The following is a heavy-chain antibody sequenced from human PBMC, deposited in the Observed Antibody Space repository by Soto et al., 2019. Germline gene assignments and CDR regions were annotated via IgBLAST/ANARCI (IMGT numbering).Heavy chain of an antibody. J-gene: IGHJ6*02. D-gene: IGHD3-16*02. CDR2: ISGYNGNT. CDR1: GYTFTSYG. V-gene: IGHV1-18*04. Sequence: ASVKVSCKASGYTFTSYGISWVRQAPGQGLEWMGWISGYNGNTNYAQKLQGRVTMTTDTSTSTAYMELRSLRSDDTAVYYCARVGRSGEDDYVWGSYRLYYYYYGMDVWGQGTTVTVSS. CDR3: ARVGRSGEDDYVWGSYRLYYYYYGMDV.